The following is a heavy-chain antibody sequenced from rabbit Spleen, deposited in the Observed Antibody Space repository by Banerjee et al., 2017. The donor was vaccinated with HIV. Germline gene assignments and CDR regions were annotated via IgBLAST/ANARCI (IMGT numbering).Heavy chain of an antibody. Sequence: QSLEESGGGLVKPGASLTLTCKASGFSFNSGYDMCWVRQPPGKGLEWIGCIYPGSSGTTYYASWAKGRFTISKTSSTTVTLQMTSLTAADTATYFCARDTSSSFSSYGMDLWGQGTLVTVS. V-gene: IGHV1S40*01. CDR1: GFSFNSGYD. CDR2: IYPGSSGTT. CDR3: ARDTSSSFSSYGMDL. D-gene: IGHD1-1*01. J-gene: IGHJ6*01.